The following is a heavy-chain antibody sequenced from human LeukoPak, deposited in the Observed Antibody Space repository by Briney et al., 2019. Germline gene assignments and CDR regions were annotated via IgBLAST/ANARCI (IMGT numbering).Heavy chain of an antibody. J-gene: IGHJ4*02. Sequence: SLKVSCKASGGTFSSYTISWVRQAPGQGLEWVGRIIPIPCIANYAQKFQSRVRVTGDQATRTAYMELRSLSSEDTAVYYCARDPRRDGYNGIVGWGQGALVIVSS. V-gene: IGHV1-69*04. D-gene: IGHD5-24*01. CDR1: GGTFSSYT. CDR3: ARDPRRDGYNGIVG. CDR2: IIPIPCIA.